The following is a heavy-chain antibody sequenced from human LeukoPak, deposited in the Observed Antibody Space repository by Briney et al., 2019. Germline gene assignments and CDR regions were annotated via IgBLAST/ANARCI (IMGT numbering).Heavy chain of an antibody. J-gene: IGHJ4*02. CDR1: GGFVNRHSWT. V-gene: IGHV4-61*01. CDR2: IYYSGST. D-gene: IGHD5-18*01. Sequence: SETLSLTCSVSGGFVNRHSWTWSWIRQPPGKGLEWIGYIYYSGSTIYNPSLESRVTISVDTSRNQFSLKLTSMTAADAAVYYRVGEYHGGYRFDYWGQGAQVTVSS. CDR3: VGEYHGGYRFDY.